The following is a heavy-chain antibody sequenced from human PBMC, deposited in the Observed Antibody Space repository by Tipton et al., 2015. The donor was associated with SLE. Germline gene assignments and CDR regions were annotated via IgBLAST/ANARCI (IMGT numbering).Heavy chain of an antibody. D-gene: IGHD4-11*01. CDR3: AKALTTKGHWFDP. CDR2: IYSRGSKT. J-gene: IGHJ5*02. V-gene: IGHV3-23*03. CDR1: GFTFSSYV. Sequence: SLRLSCAASGFTFSSYVMSWVRQAPGKGLEWVSLIYSRGSKTYYADSVKGRFTISRDNSKNTLFLQMNSLRAEDTAVYYCAKALTTKGHWFDPWGQGTLVTVSS.